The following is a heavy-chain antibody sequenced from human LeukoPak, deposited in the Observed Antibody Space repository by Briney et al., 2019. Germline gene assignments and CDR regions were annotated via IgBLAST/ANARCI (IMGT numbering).Heavy chain of an antibody. V-gene: IGHV1-2*06. Sequence: ASVTVPCKASGYTFTGYYMHWVRQAPGQGLEWMGRINPNSGGTNYAQKFQGRVTMTRDTSISTAYMELSRLRSDDTAVYYCARSLYGRDAFDIWGQGTMVTVSS. D-gene: IGHD2-8*01. J-gene: IGHJ3*02. CDR2: INPNSGGT. CDR1: GYTFTGYY. CDR3: ARSLYGRDAFDI.